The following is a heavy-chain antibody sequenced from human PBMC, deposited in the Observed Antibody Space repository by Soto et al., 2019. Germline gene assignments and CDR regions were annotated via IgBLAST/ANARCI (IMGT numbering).Heavy chain of an antibody. CDR1: GFTFSSYS. V-gene: IGHV3-21*01. CDR3: ARSIVVVAATHRGACDI. Sequence: EVQLVESGGGLVKPGGSLRLSCAASGFTFSSYSMNWVRQAPGKGLEWVSSISSSSSYIYYADSVKGRLTISRDNAKNSLYLQMNRLRAEDTAVYYCARSIVVVAATHRGACDIWGQGTMVTVSS. J-gene: IGHJ3*02. CDR2: ISSSSSYI. D-gene: IGHD2-15*01.